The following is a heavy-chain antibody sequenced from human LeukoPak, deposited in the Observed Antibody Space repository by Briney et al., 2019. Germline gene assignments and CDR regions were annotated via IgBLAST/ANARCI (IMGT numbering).Heavy chain of an antibody. V-gene: IGHV4-59*08. CDR1: GDSISSNY. CDR2: IYYSGST. CDR3: AGRDSGWFYFDY. Sequence: SETLSLTCTVSGDSISSNYWSWIRQPPGKGLEWIGYIYYSGSTNYNPSLKSRVTISVDTSKNQFSLKLSSVTAADTAVYYCAGRDSGWFYFDYWGQGTLVTVSS. D-gene: IGHD6-19*01. J-gene: IGHJ4*02.